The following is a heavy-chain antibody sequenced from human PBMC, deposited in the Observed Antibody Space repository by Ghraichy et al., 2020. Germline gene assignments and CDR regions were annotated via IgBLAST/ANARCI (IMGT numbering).Heavy chain of an antibody. CDR1: GGSISGYY. V-gene: IGHV4-59*08. D-gene: IGHD1-14*01. CDR3: ARRTPTPGYFDS. J-gene: IGHJ4*02. Sequence: GSLRLSCNVSGGSISGYYWSWIRQPPKKGLEWIGYVSYSGSTNYNPSLKSRVTISVDTSKNQFSLKLNSVTAADTAVYFCARRTPTPGYFDSWGQGTLVTVSS. CDR2: VSYSGST.